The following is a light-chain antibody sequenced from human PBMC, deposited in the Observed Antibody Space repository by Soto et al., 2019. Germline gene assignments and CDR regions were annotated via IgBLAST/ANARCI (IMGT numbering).Light chain of an antibody. V-gene: IGKV1D-13*01. CDR2: DAS. CDR1: QGIGSA. J-gene: IGKJ5*01. Sequence: AIQLTQSPSSLSASVGDRVSITCRASQGIGSALAWYQLKPGATPALLIYDASTLESGVPSRFSGSRSGADFTLTISSLQPEDFATYYCQQYNNWPPITFGQGTRLEIK. CDR3: QQYNNWPPIT.